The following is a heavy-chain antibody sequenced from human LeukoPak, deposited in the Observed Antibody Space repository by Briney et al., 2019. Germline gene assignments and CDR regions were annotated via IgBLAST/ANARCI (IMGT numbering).Heavy chain of an antibody. CDR3: ARVSADDYYYYYYYMDV. CDR2: ISAYNGDT. Sequence: ASVKVSCKASGYTFTSYGISWVPQAPGQGLEWIGWISAYNGDTNYAQKLQGRVTMTTDTSTSTAYMELRSLRSDDTAVYYCARVSADDYYYYYYYMDVWGKGTTVTVSS. J-gene: IGHJ6*03. CDR1: GYTFTSYG. V-gene: IGHV1-18*01. D-gene: IGHD1-1*01.